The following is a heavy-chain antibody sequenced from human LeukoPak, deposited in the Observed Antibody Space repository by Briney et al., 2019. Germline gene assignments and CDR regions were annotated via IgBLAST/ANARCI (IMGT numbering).Heavy chain of an antibody. CDR2: INPNSGGP. V-gene: IGHV1-2*02. CDR1: GYTCTAYY. Sequence: GASVKVSCRASGYTCTAYYMHGVRQAPGEGLEWMGWINPNSGGPNYAQKFQGRVTMTRDTSINTAYMVQSRLRSDDTAVYSCARAWLRLNPYFDYWGQGTLVTVSS. J-gene: IGHJ4*02. CDR3: ARAWLRLNPYFDY. D-gene: IGHD5-12*01.